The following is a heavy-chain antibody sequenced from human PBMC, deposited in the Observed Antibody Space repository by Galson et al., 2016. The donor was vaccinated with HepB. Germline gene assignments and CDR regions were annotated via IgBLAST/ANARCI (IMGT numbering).Heavy chain of an antibody. Sequence: SLRLSCAASGFTFHNYGMSWVRQAPGKGLEWVSSISGSAVYTNYADSVKGRFTISRDNSETTLHLQMDSLRAENTAVYYCAKNRDDYGPLEDWGQGPLVTVPS. V-gene: IGHV3-23*01. J-gene: IGHJ4*02. CDR3: AKNRDDYGPLED. CDR2: ISGSAVYT. CDR1: GFTFHNYG. D-gene: IGHD4/OR15-4a*01.